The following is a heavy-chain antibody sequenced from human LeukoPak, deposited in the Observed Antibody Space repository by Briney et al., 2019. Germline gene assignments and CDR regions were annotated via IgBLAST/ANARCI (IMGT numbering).Heavy chain of an antibody. V-gene: IGHV4-59*01. CDR3: AREEAIGFDL. D-gene: IGHD2-2*02. CDR1: GGSISSYY. J-gene: IGHJ2*01. CDR2: IYYSGST. Sequence: PSETLSLTCIVSGGSISSYYWSWIRQPPGKGLEWIGYIYYSGSTNYNPSLKSRVTISVDTSKNQFSLKLSSVTAADTAVYYCAREEAIGFDLWGRGTLVTVSS.